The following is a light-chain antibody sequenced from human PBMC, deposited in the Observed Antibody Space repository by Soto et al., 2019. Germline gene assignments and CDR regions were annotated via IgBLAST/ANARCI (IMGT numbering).Light chain of an antibody. CDR1: QGISSA. V-gene: IGKV1-13*02. CDR2: DAS. Sequence: AIQLTQSPSSLSASVGYRVTITCRASQGISSALAWYQQKPGKAPKLLIYDASSLESGVPSRFRGSGSGSDFTLSISSLQPEEFATYYCQQFKSCPLITFGQGTRREIK. J-gene: IGKJ5*01. CDR3: QQFKSCPLIT.